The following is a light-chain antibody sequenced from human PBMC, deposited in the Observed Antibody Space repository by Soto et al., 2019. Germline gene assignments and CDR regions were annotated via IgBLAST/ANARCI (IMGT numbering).Light chain of an antibody. Sequence: QSVLTQPPSVSEAPGQKVTISCSGSRSNIGNNYVSWYQQLPGTAPKLLIYDNNKRPSGIPDRFSGSKSGTSATLGITGLQTGDEADYYCGTWDSSLGVFGTGTKLTVL. V-gene: IGLV1-51*01. J-gene: IGLJ1*01. CDR1: RSNIGNNY. CDR2: DNN. CDR3: GTWDSSLGV.